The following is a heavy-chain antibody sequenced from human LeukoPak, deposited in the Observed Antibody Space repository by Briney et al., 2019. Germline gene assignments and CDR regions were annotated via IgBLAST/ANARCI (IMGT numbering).Heavy chain of an antibody. Sequence: GGSLRLSCVASGFSFNNYAMNWVRQAPEKGLEWVSLIIGSSGTTFYADSVKGRCTISRDKSKSKLYLQMNSLRAEDTAVYYCAKGAYDYIEIAYFDYWGQGSLVTVSS. CDR3: AKGAYDYIEIAYFDY. CDR1: GFSFNNYA. J-gene: IGHJ4*02. D-gene: IGHD5-12*01. CDR2: IIGSSGTT. V-gene: IGHV3-23*01.